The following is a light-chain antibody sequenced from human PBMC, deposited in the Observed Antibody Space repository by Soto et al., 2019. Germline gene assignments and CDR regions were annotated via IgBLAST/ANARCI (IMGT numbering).Light chain of an antibody. CDR1: QSISSY. J-gene: IGKJ1*01. Sequence: PSTLSASVGDRVTITCRASQSISSYLNWYQQKPGKAPKLLIYAASSLQSGVPSRFSGSGSGTDFTLTISSLQPEDFATYYCQQSYSTPWTFGQGTKVDIK. V-gene: IGKV1-39*01. CDR2: AAS. CDR3: QQSYSTPWT.